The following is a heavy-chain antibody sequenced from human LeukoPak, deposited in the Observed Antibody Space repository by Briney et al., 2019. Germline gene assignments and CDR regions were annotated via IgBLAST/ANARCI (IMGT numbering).Heavy chain of an antibody. D-gene: IGHD2-15*01. V-gene: IGHV3-23*01. CDR1: GFTFSSYT. Sequence: GGSLRLSCAASGFTFSSYTMSWVRQAPGKGLEWVSAISGSGGSTYYADSVKGRFTISRDNSKNTLYLQMNSLRAEDTAVYYCAKDADIVVVVAADFDYWGQGTLVTVSS. J-gene: IGHJ4*02. CDR3: AKDADIVVVVAADFDY. CDR2: ISGSGGST.